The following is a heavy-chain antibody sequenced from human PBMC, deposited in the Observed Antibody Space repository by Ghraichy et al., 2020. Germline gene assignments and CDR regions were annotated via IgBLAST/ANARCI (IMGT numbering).Heavy chain of an antibody. CDR2: IYYSGST. CDR3: ARHGKLLAHFDY. CDR1: GGSISSSSYY. V-gene: IGHV4-39*01. J-gene: IGHJ4*02. Sequence: SETLSLTCTVSGGSISSSSYYWGWIRQPPGKGLEWIGSIYYSGSTYYNPSLKSRVTISVDTSKNQFSLKLSPVTAADTAVYYCARHGKLLAHFDYWGQGTLVTVSS. D-gene: IGHD1-26*01.